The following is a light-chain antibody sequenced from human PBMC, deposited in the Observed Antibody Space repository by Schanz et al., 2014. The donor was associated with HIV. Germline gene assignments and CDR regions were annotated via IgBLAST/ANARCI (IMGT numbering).Light chain of an antibody. CDR3: QQYDNWPLT. Sequence: EIVVTQSPGTLSLSPGERATLSCRASQSVSAGYLAWYQQKPGQAPRLLIYGASTRATGIPDRFSGSGSGTDFTLTISSLQSEDFAVYYCQQYDNWPLTFGGGTKVEIK. J-gene: IGKJ4*01. CDR2: GAS. V-gene: IGKV3-20*01. CDR1: QSVSAGY.